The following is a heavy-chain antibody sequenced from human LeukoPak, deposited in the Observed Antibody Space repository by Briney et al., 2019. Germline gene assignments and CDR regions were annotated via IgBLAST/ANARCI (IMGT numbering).Heavy chain of an antibody. CDR3: AQDDDYGGTTATSNDY. CDR1: GFTFSSYA. V-gene: IGHV3-23*01. CDR2: ISGSGRST. Sequence: GGSLTLSCAASGFTFSSYAMSWVRQAPGERLEWVSTISGSGRSTYYADSVKGRFTISRDNSKNTLYLQMNSLRAEDTALFFCAQDDDYGGTTATSNDYWGQGTLVTVSS. D-gene: IGHD4-23*01. J-gene: IGHJ4*02.